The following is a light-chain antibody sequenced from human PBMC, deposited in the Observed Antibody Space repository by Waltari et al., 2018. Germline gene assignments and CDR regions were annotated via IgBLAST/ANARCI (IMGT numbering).Light chain of an antibody. CDR2: RDS. CDR1: NMGRQI. J-gene: IGLJ2*01. V-gene: IGLV3-9*01. Sequence: SYELTQPLSVSVALGQTARMTCGGNNMGRQIVHWYPPKPGQAPVLVIHRDSNRPSGIPERFSGSNSGNTATLTISRAQAGDEADFYCQVWDSNTAVFGGGTKLTVL. CDR3: QVWDSNTAV.